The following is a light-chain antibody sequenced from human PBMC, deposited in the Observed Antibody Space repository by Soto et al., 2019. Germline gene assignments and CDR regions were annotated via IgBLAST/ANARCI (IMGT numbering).Light chain of an antibody. CDR1: QTVSSK. J-gene: IGKJ1*01. Sequence: EIVLTQSPSTLASSPGERATLSCRASQTVSSKFAWYQHKPGQAPRLLIYDTSNRATGIPARFSGSGSGTDFTLTISSLEPEDFELYYCHQRKSWPRTCGQGTKVDIK. V-gene: IGKV3-11*01. CDR2: DTS. CDR3: HQRKSWPRT.